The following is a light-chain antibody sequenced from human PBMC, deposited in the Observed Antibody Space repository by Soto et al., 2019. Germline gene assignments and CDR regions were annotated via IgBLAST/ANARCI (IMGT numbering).Light chain of an antibody. CDR3: QQYNTWPRS. V-gene: IGKV3-15*01. Sequence: EILMTQSPAILSLSPGERATLSCRASQSVSTNLAWYQQKPGQAPRLLIYDASNRVTGIPARFSGSASGTEFTLTIGSLQSEDFAVYYCQQYNTWPRSFGGGTKVDIK. J-gene: IGKJ4*01. CDR2: DAS. CDR1: QSVSTN.